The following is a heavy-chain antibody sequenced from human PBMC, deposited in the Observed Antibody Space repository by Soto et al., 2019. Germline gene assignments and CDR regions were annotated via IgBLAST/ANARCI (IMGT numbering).Heavy chain of an antibody. D-gene: IGHD3-3*01. Sequence: PSETLSLTCTVSGGSISSGDYYWSWIRQPPGKGLEWIGYIYYSGSTYYNPSLKSRVTISVDTSKNQFSLKLSSVTAADTAVYYCAGLFYDFWSTRSTEGYYYGMDVWGQGTTVTVSS. CDR2: IYYSGST. V-gene: IGHV4-30-4*01. CDR1: GGSISSGDYY. J-gene: IGHJ6*02. CDR3: AGLFYDFWSTRSTEGYYYGMDV.